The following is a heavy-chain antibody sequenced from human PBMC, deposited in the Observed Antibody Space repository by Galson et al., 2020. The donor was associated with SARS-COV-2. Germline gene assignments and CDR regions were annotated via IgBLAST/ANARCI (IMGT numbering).Heavy chain of an antibody. J-gene: IGHJ4*02. D-gene: IGHD4-17*01. CDR3: VRGTYGDYSFDY. CDR2: ISSSSDTI. V-gene: IGHV3-48*02. Sequence: GSLRLSCAASGFSFSTYSMNWVRQTPGQGLQWVSYISSSSDTIYYADSVKGRFTISRDNAQNSLYLQMNSLRDEDTAVYYCVRGTYGDYSFDYWGQGTLVTVSP. CDR1: GFSFSTYS.